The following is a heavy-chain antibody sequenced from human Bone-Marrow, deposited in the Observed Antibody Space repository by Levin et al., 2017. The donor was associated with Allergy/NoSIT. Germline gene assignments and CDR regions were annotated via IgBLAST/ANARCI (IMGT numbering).Heavy chain of an antibody. CDR1: GFTFTIYD. V-gene: IGHV1-2*06. CDR2: LNPNTGGT. D-gene: IGHD6-13*01. CDR3: ARETIAAPPYNWFDT. Sequence: ASVKVSCKASGFTFTIYDIHWVRQAPGQGLEWVGRLNPNTGGTDSAQKFMGRVTMTRDTSTTTAFMELTRLRPDDTAIYYCARETIAAPPYNWFDTWGQGVLVTVSS. J-gene: IGHJ5*02.